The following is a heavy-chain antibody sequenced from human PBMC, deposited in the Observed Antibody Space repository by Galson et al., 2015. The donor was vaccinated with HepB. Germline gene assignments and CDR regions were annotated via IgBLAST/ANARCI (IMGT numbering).Heavy chain of an antibody. J-gene: IGHJ6*02. CDR3: ARDVEYDSSGSYYYYYGMDV. CDR1: GFTFSGST. CDR2: IRSKANIYAT. V-gene: IGHV3-73*01. D-gene: IGHD3-22*01. Sequence: SLRLSCAASGFTFSGSTMHWVRQASGKGLEWVGRIRSKANIYATAYAASGKGRFTISRDDSKNTAFLQMNSLKTEDTAVYYCARDVEYDSSGSYYYYYGMDVWGQGTTVTVSS.